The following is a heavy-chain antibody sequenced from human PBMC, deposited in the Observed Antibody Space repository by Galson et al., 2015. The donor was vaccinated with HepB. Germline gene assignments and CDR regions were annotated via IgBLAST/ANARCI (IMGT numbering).Heavy chain of an antibody. CDR1: GFSFTDVW. CDR3: ARGRGDIGGYYAFDY. Sequence: FLRLSCAASGFSFTDVWMSWVRQVPGKGLEWVSAVSSSSIYKYYADSVKGRFTISRDNAKSSLYVQMNNLRVEDTAVYYCARGRGDIGGYYAFDYWGKGALVTVSS. CDR2: VSSSSIYK. D-gene: IGHD3-22*01. J-gene: IGHJ4*02. V-gene: IGHV3-21*06.